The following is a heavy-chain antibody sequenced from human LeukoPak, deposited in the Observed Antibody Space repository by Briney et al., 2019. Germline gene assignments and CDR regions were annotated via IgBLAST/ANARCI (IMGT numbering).Heavy chain of an antibody. CDR1: GFTFYEYA. V-gene: IGHV3-43*02. J-gene: IGHJ4*02. CDR2: ISEDGSRT. D-gene: IGHD5-18*01. CDR3: AKDLTQLYLAFDY. Sequence: PGGSLRLSCAASGFTFYEYAIHWVRQAPGKGLEWVSLISEDGSRTYYADSVKGRFTISRDNSKNSLYLQMNSLRTEGTAFYYCAKDLTQLYLAFDYWGQGTLVTVSS.